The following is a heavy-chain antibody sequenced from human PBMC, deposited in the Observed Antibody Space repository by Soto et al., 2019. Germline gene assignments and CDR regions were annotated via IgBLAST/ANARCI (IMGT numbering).Heavy chain of an antibody. CDR3: ARAPGKDEAIDY. J-gene: IGHJ4*02. CDR1: GFTFSNYG. CDR2: IWHDGKNK. Sequence: QVQLVESGGGVVQPGRSLRLSCVASGFTFSNYGLHWVRQAPGKGLEWVAIIWHDGKNKDYADSVKGPLTVPRDNSKNELYSQTHSLTAGDTAVYHRARAPGKDEAIDYWGPGTLVTVSS. V-gene: IGHV3-33*01.